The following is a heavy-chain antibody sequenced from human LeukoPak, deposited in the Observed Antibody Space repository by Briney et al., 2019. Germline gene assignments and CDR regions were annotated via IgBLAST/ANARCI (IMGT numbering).Heavy chain of an antibody. CDR3: ARGGNWNDR. Sequence: GGSLRLSCAASGFTFSSYSMNWVRQAPGKGLEWVANIKQDGSEKYYVDSVKGRFTISRDNAKNSLYLQMNSLRAEDTAVYYCARGGNWNDRWGQGTLVTVSS. CDR1: GFTFSSYS. V-gene: IGHV3-7*01. CDR2: IKQDGSEK. J-gene: IGHJ5*02.